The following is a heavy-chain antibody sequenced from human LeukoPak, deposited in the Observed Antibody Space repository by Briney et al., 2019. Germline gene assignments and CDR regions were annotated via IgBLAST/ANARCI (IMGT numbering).Heavy chain of an antibody. CDR3: AREALVVINYFDY. D-gene: IGHD3-22*01. CDR1: GSTFSSYA. V-gene: IGHV1-69*04. J-gene: IGHJ4*02. Sequence: ASVKVSCKASGSTFSSYAISWLRQAPGQGLEWMGRIIPILGIANYAQKFQGRVTITADKSTSTAYMELSSLRSEDTAVYYCAREALVVINYFDYWGQGTLVTVSS. CDR2: IIPILGIA.